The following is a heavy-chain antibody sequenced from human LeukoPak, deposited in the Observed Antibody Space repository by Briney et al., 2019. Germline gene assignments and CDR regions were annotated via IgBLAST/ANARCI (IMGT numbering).Heavy chain of an antibody. J-gene: IGHJ3*02. CDR2: ITGSGGGT. V-gene: IGHV3-23*01. CDR3: AKVQSHVDTAMVSAFDI. D-gene: IGHD5-18*01. CDR1: GFTFSSYG. Sequence: GGTLRLSCAASGFTFSSYGMSWVRRAPGKGLEWVSAITGSGGGTYYADSVKGRFTISRDNSKNTLYLQMNSLRAEDTAVYYCAKVQSHVDTAMVSAFDIWGQGTMVTVSS.